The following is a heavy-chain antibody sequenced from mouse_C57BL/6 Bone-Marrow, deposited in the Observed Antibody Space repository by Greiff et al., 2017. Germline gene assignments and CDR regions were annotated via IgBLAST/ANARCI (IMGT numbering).Heavy chain of an antibody. V-gene: IGHV5-9*01. CDR3: ASTRYCGSGYYFDY. CDR2: ISGGGGNT. Sequence: EVHLVESGGGLVKPGGSLKLSCAASGFTFSSYTMSWVRQTPEKRLEWVATISGGGGNTYYPDSVKGRFTISRDNAKNTLYLQRSSLRSEDTALYYSASTRYCGSGYYFDYWGQGTTLTVSS. J-gene: IGHJ2*01. D-gene: IGHD1-1*01. CDR1: GFTFSSYT.